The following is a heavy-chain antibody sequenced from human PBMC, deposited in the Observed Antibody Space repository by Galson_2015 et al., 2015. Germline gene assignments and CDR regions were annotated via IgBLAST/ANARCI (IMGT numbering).Heavy chain of an antibody. CDR3: ARDPSQSSSWYYFDY. Sequence: SLRLSCAASGFIFSSYEMNWVRQAPGKGLEWVSYISSSGSTIYYADSVKGRFTISRDNAKNSLYLQMNSLRVEDTAVYYCARDPSQSSSWYYFDYWGQGTLVTVSS. V-gene: IGHV3-48*03. D-gene: IGHD6-13*01. J-gene: IGHJ4*02. CDR1: GFIFSSYE. CDR2: ISSSGSTI.